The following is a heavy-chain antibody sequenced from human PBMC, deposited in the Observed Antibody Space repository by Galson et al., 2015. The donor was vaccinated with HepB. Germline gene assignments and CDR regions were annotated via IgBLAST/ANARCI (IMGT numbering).Heavy chain of an antibody. J-gene: IGHJ4*02. D-gene: IGHD5-24*01. CDR1: GGTFSSYT. Sequence: SVKVSCKASGGTFSSYTISWVRQAPGQGLEWMGRIIPILGIANYAQKFQGRVTITADKSTSTAYMELSSLRSEDTAVYYCARGGRDGYNYYFDYWGQGTLVTVSS. CDR3: ARGGRDGYNYYFDY. V-gene: IGHV1-69*02. CDR2: IIPILGIA.